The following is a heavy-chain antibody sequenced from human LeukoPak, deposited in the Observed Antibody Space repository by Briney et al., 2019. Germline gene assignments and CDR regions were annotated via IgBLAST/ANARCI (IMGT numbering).Heavy chain of an antibody. J-gene: IGHJ6*03. CDR3: AREDSLGYCSSTSCYASYMDV. CDR1: GGTFSSYA. Sequence: ASVKVSCKASGGTFSSYAISWVRQAPGQGLEWMGWINTNTGNPTYAQGFTGRFVFSLDTSVSTAYLQISSLKAEDTAVYYCAREDSLGYCSSTSCYASYMDVWGKGTTVTVSS. V-gene: IGHV7-4-1*02. CDR2: INTNTGNP. D-gene: IGHD2-2*01.